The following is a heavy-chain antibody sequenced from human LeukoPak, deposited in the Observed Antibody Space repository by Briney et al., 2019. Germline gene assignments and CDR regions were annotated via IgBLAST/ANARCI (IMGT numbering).Heavy chain of an antibody. Sequence: GGSLRLSCAASGFTFSYYAMSWVRQAPGRGLEWVSGISGSGGRIYYADSVKGRFTISRDNSKNTLYLQMNSLRAEDTAVYYCAKDPGYCSSTKCYIGGFDYWGQGTLATVSS. CDR3: AKDPGYCSSTKCYIGGFDY. CDR1: GFTFSYYA. D-gene: IGHD2-2*02. V-gene: IGHV3-23*01. CDR2: ISGSGGRI. J-gene: IGHJ4*02.